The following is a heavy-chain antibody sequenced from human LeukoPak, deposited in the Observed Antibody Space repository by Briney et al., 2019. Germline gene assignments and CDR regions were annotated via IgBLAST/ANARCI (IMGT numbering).Heavy chain of an antibody. V-gene: IGHV5-51*01. CDR1: GYSFTSYW. D-gene: IGHD1-1*01. Sequence: GESLNISCKGSGYSFTSYWIGWVRQMPGKGLEWMGIIYPGDSDTRYSPSFQCQATTSAAKSISTTYLQWSSLKASETGIYYCARQVGSAFARTKYFDLWGRGTLVTVSS. J-gene: IGHJ2*01. CDR2: IYPGDSDT. CDR3: ARQVGSAFARTKYFDL.